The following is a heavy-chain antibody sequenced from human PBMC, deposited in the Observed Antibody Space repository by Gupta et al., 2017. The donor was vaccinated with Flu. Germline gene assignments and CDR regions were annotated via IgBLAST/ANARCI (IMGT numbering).Heavy chain of an antibody. Sequence: QITLKESGPTLVKPTQTLTLTCTFSGFSLSTSGVGVGWIRQPPGKALEWLALIYWDDDKRYSPSLKSRLTITKDTSKNQVVLTMTNMDPVDTATYYCAHVGVSGSYYSTPYYFDYWGQGTLVTISS. CDR2: IYWDDDK. CDR1: GFSLSTSGVG. D-gene: IGHD1-26*01. CDR3: AHVGVSGSYYSTPYYFDY. V-gene: IGHV2-5*02. J-gene: IGHJ4*02.